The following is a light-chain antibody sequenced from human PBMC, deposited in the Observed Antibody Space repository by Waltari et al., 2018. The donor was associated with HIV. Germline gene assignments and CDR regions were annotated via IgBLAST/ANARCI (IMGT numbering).Light chain of an antibody. CDR1: NIGRKS. V-gene: IGLV3-21*02. Sequence: SYVLTQPPSVSVAPGQTARIPCGGNNIGRKSVHWYQHKPGQAPVLVVYDDSHRPSGIPERFSGSNSGNTATLTISRIEAGDEADYLCQVWDSYSDHRDVFGPGTKVTVL. J-gene: IGLJ1*01. CDR3: QVWDSYSDHRDV. CDR2: DDS.